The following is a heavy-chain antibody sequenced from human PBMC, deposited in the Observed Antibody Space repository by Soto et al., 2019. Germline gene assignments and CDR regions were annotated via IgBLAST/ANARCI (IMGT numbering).Heavy chain of an antibody. CDR2: IFHIFGTA. Sequence: QVQLVQSGAEVKKPGSSVKVSCKASGGTFSSYAISWVRQAPGQGLEWMGGIFHIFGTANYAQKFQGRVTITADESTSTAYMELSSLRSEDTAVYYCARDQESTAVVVVAANMGNYYYGMDVWGQGTTVTVSS. D-gene: IGHD2-15*01. CDR1: GGTFSSYA. J-gene: IGHJ6*02. CDR3: ARDQESTAVVVVAANMGNYYYGMDV. V-gene: IGHV1-69*01.